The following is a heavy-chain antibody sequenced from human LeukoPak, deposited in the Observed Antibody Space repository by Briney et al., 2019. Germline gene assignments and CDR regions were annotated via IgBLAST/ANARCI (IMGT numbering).Heavy chain of an antibody. CDR1: GYSFTTYW. Sequence: GESLKISCKGSGYSFTTYWIGWVRQMPGKGLEWMGIIYPGDSDTRYSPSFQGQVTISADKSISTAYLQWSSLKASDTAMYYRARHFRGTGSYYDYWGQGTLVTVSP. J-gene: IGHJ4*02. V-gene: IGHV5-51*01. CDR3: ARHFRGTGSYYDY. CDR2: IYPGDSDT. D-gene: IGHD3-10*01.